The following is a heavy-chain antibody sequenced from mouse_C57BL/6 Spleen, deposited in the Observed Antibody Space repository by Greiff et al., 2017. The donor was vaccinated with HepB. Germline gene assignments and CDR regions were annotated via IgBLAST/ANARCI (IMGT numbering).Heavy chain of an antibody. D-gene: IGHD2-10*02. Sequence: VKVVESGAELARPGASVKLSCKASGYTFTSYGISWVKQRTGQGLEWIGEIYPRSGNTYYNEKFKGKATLTADKSSSTAYMELRSLTSEDSAVYFCAREGYDPRGFDVWGTGTTVTVSS. J-gene: IGHJ1*03. CDR1: GYTFTSYG. V-gene: IGHV1-81*01. CDR3: AREGYDPRGFDV. CDR2: IYPRSGNT.